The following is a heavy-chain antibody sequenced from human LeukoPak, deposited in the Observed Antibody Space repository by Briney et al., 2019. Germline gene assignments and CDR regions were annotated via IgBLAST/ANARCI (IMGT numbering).Heavy chain of an antibody. Sequence: SETLSLPCTVSGASISSYYWSWIRQPPGKGLEWIAYIYYGGSTNYNPSFKSRVTISADTSKNQFSQKVSSVTAADTAVYYCARGPHSGSYYFDYWGQGTLVTVSS. D-gene: IGHD1-26*01. CDR2: IYYGGST. CDR1: GASISSYY. J-gene: IGHJ4*02. CDR3: ARGPHSGSYYFDY. V-gene: IGHV4-59*01.